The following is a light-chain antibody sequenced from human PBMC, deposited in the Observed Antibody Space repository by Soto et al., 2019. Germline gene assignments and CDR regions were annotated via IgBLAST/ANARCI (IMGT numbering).Light chain of an antibody. CDR1: QSINRW. Sequence: MPQSPSTLSASVGDRVTITCRASQSINRWLAWYQQRPGKAPRLLIYYASTLESGVPSRFSGSESGTEFTLTISGLQPDDFANYYCQQYNSWWTFGQGTKVDI. CDR3: QQYNSWWT. J-gene: IGKJ1*01. CDR2: YAS. V-gene: IGKV1-5*01.